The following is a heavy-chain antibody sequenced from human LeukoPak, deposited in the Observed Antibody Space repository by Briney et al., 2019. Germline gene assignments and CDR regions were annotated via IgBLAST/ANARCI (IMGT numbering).Heavy chain of an antibody. D-gene: IGHD6-19*01. J-gene: IGHJ4*02. Sequence: GGSLRLSCAASGFTFDDYAMHWVRQAPGKGLEWVSGISWNSGSIGYADSVKGRFTISRDNAKNSLYLQMNSLRAEDTALYYCAKDIGAVAAQNPLDYWGQGTLVTVSS. V-gene: IGHV3-9*01. CDR2: ISWNSGSI. CDR3: AKDIGAVAAQNPLDY. CDR1: GFTFDDYA.